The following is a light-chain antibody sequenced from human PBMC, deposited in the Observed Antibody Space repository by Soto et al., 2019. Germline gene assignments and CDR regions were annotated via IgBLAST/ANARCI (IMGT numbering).Light chain of an antibody. V-gene: IGLV2-14*01. CDR2: DVS. Sequence: QSALTQPASVSGSPGQSITISCTGTSSDIGGYKYVSWYQQNPDKAPKLMIYDVSYRPSGVSDRFSGSKSGNTASLTIPGLQAEDEADYYCSSYTSINTHVFGTGTKVTVL. J-gene: IGLJ1*01. CDR1: SSDIGGYKY. CDR3: SSYTSINTHV.